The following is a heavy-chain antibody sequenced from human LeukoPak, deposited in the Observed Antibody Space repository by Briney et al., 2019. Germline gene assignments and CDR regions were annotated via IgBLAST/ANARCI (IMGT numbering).Heavy chain of an antibody. Sequence: PGRSLRLSCAASGFTFSSYAMHWVRQAPGKGLEWVAVISYDGSNKYYADSVKGRFTISRDNSKNTLYLQMNSLRAEDTAVYYCARDLLGYSSSRYGGMGYYYYYGMDVWGQGTTVTVSS. J-gene: IGHJ6*02. CDR3: ARDLLGYSSSRYGGMGYYYYYGMDV. V-gene: IGHV3-30-3*01. CDR1: GFTFSSYA. CDR2: ISYDGSNK. D-gene: IGHD6-13*01.